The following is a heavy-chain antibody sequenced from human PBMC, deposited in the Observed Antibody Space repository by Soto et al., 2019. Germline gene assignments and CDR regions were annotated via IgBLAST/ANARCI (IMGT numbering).Heavy chain of an antibody. J-gene: IGHJ6*03. CDR3: ARYIVVVPAAMVDYYYYYMDV. CDR2: IYYSGST. CDR1: GGSISSGGYY. Sequence: QVQLQESGPGLVKPSQTLSLTCTVSGGSISSGGYYWSWIRQHPGKGLEWIGYIYYSGSTYYNPYLKSRVTISVNPSKNQFSLKLSSVTAADTAVYYCARYIVVVPAAMVDYYYYYMDVWGKGTTVTVSS. V-gene: IGHV4-31*03. D-gene: IGHD2-2*01.